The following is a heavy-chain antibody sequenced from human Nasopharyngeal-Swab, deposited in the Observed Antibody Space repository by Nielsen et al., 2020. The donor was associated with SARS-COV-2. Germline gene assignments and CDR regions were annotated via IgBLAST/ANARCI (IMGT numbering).Heavy chain of an antibody. Sequence: SVKVSCKASGGTFSSYAISWVRQAPGQGLEWMGGIIPIFGTANYAQKFQGRVTITADESTSTAYMELSSLRSEDTAVYYCARFLWGDYRQTEALLASHYYYYGMDVWGQGTTVTVSS. V-gene: IGHV1-69*13. D-gene: IGHD4-11*01. CDR1: GGTFSSYA. CDR2: IIPIFGTA. CDR3: ARFLWGDYRQTEALLASHYYYYGMDV. J-gene: IGHJ6*02.